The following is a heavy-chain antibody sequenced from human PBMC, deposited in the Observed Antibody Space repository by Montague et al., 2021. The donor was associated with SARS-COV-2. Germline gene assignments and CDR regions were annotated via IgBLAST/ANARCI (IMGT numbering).Heavy chain of an antibody. CDR2: IYYSGST. J-gene: IGHJ4*02. D-gene: IGHD6-19*01. CDR3: ACYVDRSGWLNPRGSGTFDD. V-gene: IGHV4-31*03. CDR1: GGSISSGGYY. Sequence: TLSLTCTVSGGSISSGGYYWSWLRQHPGKGLEWIGYIYYSGSTYYNPSLKSRVTLSVDTSKNQFSLRLSSVTAADTAVYYCACYVDRSGWLNPRGSGTFDDWGQGTLVTVSS.